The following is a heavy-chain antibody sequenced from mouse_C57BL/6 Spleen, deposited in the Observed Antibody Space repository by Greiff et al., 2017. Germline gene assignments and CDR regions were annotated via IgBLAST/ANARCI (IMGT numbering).Heavy chain of an antibody. V-gene: IGHV2-6-1*01. CDR2: IWSDGST. CDR3: ARQRGTGTYYAMDY. D-gene: IGHD4-1*01. J-gene: IGHJ4*01. CDR1: GFSLTSYG. Sequence: VQRVESGPGLVAPSQSLSITCTVSGFSLTSYGVHWVRQPPGKGLEWLVVIWSDGSTTYNSALKSRLSISKDNSKSQVFLKMNSLQTDDTAMYYCARQRGTGTYYAMDYWGQGTSVTVSS.